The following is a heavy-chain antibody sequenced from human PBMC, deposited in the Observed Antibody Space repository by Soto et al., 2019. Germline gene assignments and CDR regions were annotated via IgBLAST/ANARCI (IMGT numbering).Heavy chain of an antibody. D-gene: IGHD3-3*01. CDR2: IYLDDDK. J-gene: IGHJ4*02. CDR3: AHRVLRTVFGLVTTTAIYFDF. CDR1: GFSLTTSGVG. Sequence: QITLNESGPTLVKPTQTLTLTCTFSGFSLTTSGVGVGWIRQSPGKAPEWLALIYLDDDKRYSPSLKSRLTITTDTSKNQLVLTIANLDPADTATYYCAHRVLRTVFGLVTTTAIYFDFWGQGTPVAVSS. V-gene: IGHV2-5*02.